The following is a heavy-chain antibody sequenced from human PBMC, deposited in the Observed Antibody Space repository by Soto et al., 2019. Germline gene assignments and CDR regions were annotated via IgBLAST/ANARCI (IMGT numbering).Heavy chain of an antibody. CDR3: ARRYGSFFDI. D-gene: IGHD3-10*01. V-gene: IGHV4-59*08. CDR1: GGSISRYY. CDR2: MYNTGST. Sequence: SETLSLTCTVSGGSISRYYWSWIRQPPGKGLEWIGYMYNTGSTDYNPSFKSRVTISVDTSKNQFSLKLSSVTAADTAVYYCARRYGSFFDIWGQGTMVTVS. J-gene: IGHJ3*02.